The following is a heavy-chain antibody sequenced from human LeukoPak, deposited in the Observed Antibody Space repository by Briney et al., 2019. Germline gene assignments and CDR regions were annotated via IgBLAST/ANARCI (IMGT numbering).Heavy chain of an antibody. J-gene: IGHJ4*02. Sequence: GASVTVSCKASVYTFTGNYMHWVRQWPGQGLGWGGWINPNSCCTNYAQNFPARVTMTRVTAISTAYKQPGRLRSNATAVYYCATDAPRAAIRFEIDYWGQGTLVTVSS. V-gene: IGHV1-2*02. CDR3: ATDAPRAAIRFEIDY. CDR2: INPNSCCT. D-gene: IGHD3-10*01. CDR1: VYTFTGNY.